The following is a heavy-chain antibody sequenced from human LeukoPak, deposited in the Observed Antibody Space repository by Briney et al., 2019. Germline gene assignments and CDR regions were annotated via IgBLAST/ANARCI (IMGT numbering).Heavy chain of an antibody. J-gene: IGHJ4*02. CDR3: ARDKFCSDTGSCNIGLFDF. D-gene: IGHD2-15*01. CDR2: INHRGSS. Sequence: SETLSLTCGVFGGSFSGYYWTWLRQPPGKGLEWIGQINHRGSSHYNPSLRSRVTISVDTSKTQFSPKLTSVTAADTAVYYCARDKFCSDTGSCNIGLFDFWGQGALVTVST. CDR1: GGSFSGYY. V-gene: IGHV4-34*01.